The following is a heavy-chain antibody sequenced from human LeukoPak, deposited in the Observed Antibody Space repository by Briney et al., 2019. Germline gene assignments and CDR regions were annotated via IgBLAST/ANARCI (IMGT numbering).Heavy chain of an antibody. D-gene: IGHD2-15*01. Sequence: QPGGSLRLSCAASGFTFSGFYMHWIRQAPGKGLVWVSHINWDGSSITYADSVKGRFTISRDNAKNTLYLQMDSLRAEDTAVYYCSRGGYSHAFDVWGQGTMVTVSS. J-gene: IGHJ3*01. CDR2: INWDGSSI. CDR3: SRGGYSHAFDV. V-gene: IGHV3-74*01. CDR1: GFTFSGFY.